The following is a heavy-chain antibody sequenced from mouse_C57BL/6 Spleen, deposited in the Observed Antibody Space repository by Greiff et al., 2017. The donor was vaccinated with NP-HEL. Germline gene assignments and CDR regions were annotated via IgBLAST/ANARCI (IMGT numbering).Heavy chain of an antibody. J-gene: IGHJ1*01. CDR3: ATIYYGYFDCYFDV. Sequence: EVKLMESGPELVKPGASVKMSCKASGYTFTDYNMHWVKQSHGKSLEWIGYINPNNGGTSYNQKFKGKATLTVNKSSSTAYMQLRSLTSEDSAVYYCATIYYGYFDCYFDVWGPGTTLTVSS. D-gene: IGHD2-2*01. CDR1: GYTFTDYN. V-gene: IGHV1-22*01. CDR2: INPNNGGT.